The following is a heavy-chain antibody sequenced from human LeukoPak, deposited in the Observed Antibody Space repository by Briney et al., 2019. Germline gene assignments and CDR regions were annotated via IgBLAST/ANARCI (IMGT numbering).Heavy chain of an antibody. CDR1: GFSFSSYS. D-gene: IGHD3/OR15-3a*01. Sequence: PGGSLRLSCAASGFSFSSYSMNWVRQTPGKGLEWVSSIVGSGSYIYYADSVKGRFTISRDNAKNSLFLQMNSLRAEDTAVYYCARDGPTDLRTGTGSSFDYWGQGTLVTVTS. CDR3: ARDGPTDLRTGTGSSFDY. V-gene: IGHV3-21*01. CDR2: IVGSGSYI. J-gene: IGHJ4*02.